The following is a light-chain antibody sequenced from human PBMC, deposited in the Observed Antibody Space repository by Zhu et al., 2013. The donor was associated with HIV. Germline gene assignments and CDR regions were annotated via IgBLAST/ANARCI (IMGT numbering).Light chain of an antibody. V-gene: IGKV3-20*01. CDR1: QSVGSN. CDR2: DTS. J-gene: IGKJ2*03. Sequence: DIVLTQSPGTLSLSPGETATLSCRASQSVGSNLAWYQQKPGQAPRLLIYDTSNRATGIPARFSGSGSGTDFTLTISSLEPEDFVVYYCQQYGSSPPYMYSFGQGTKLEIK. CDR3: QQYGSSPPYMYS.